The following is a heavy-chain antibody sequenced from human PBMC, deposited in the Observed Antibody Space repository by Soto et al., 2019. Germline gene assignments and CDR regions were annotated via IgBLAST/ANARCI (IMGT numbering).Heavy chain of an antibody. D-gene: IGHD3-3*01. V-gene: IGHV4-34*01. J-gene: IGHJ6*02. CDR1: GGSFSDYY. Sequence: SETLSLTCAVYGGSFSDYYWTWIRQPPGKGLEWIGEIHHSGNTNYNPSLKSRVIISIDMSKNQFSLTLSSVTAADTAVYYCARYSALRFLGYYYGLDVWGQGTTVTAP. CDR2: IHHSGNT. CDR3: ARYSALRFLGYYYGLDV.